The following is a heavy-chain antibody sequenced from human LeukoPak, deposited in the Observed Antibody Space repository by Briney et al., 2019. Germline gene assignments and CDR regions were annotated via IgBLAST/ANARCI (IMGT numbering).Heavy chain of an antibody. Sequence: PTETLSLTCSVSGGSLSSLYWRWVREPPREGVGLIGHIYDTGSTFYHPSLRRRVTISLHPSNNQFSLKLTSMTAADAAVYYCARFSSGCSTSSCYLPYWGQGTLVTVS. CDR1: GGSLSSLY. D-gene: IGHD2-2*01. CDR3: ARFSSGCSTSSCYLPY. J-gene: IGHJ4*02. V-gene: IGHV4-59*11. CDR2: IYDTGST.